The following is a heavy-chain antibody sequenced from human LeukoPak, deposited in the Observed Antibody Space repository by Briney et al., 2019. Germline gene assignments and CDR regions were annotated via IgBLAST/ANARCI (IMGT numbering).Heavy chain of an antibody. J-gene: IGHJ4*02. Sequence: ASVKVSCTASGSTFTGYFLHWIRQAPGQGLEWMGWINPSSGVTEYAQKFQGRATMTRDTSISTAYMELSRLTSDDTAVYYCARVSSIWTDYWGQGTLVTVSS. D-gene: IGHD3-3*02. V-gene: IGHV1-2*02. CDR2: INPSSGVT. CDR1: GSTFTGYF. CDR3: ARVSSIWTDY.